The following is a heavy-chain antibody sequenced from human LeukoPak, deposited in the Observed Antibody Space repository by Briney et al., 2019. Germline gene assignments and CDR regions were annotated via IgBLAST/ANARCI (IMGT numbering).Heavy chain of an antibody. Sequence: ASVKVSCKASGYTFTSYYMHWVRQAPGQGLEWMGTINPSGGSTSYAQKSQGRVTMTRDTSTSTVYMELSSLRSEDTAVYYCTRTREGVWGSYSPWGQGTLVTVSS. CDR2: INPSGGST. CDR1: GYTFTSYY. CDR3: TRTREGVWGSYSP. D-gene: IGHD3-16*01. V-gene: IGHV1-46*01. J-gene: IGHJ4*02.